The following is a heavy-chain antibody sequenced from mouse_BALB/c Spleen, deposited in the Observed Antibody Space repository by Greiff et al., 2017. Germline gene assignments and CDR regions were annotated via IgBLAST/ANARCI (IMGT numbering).Heavy chain of an antibody. J-gene: IGHJ1*01. CDR1: GFSLTSYG. Sequence: VQLQQSGPGLVQPSQSLSITCTVSGFSLTSYGVHWIRQPPGKGLEWLGVIWTGGGTNYNSAFMSRLSISKDNSKSQVFLKMNSLQTDDTAIYYCVRDYYGSSPWYFDVWGAGTTVTVSS. V-gene: IGHV2-9-2*01. D-gene: IGHD1-1*01. CDR2: IWTGGGT. CDR3: VRDYYGSSPWYFDV.